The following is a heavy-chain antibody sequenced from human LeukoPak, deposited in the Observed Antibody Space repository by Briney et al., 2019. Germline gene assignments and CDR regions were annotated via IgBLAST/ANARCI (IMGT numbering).Heavy chain of an antibody. V-gene: IGHV1-2*04. CDR3: ARAIAGLDSGYENYFDY. Sequence: ASVKVSCKASGYTFTGYYMHWVRQAPGQGLEWMGWINPNSGGTNYAQKIQGWVTMTRDTSISTAYMELSRLRSDDTAVYYCARAIAGLDSGYENYFDYWGQGTLVTVSS. CDR1: GYTFTGYY. J-gene: IGHJ4*02. D-gene: IGHD5-12*01. CDR2: INPNSGGT.